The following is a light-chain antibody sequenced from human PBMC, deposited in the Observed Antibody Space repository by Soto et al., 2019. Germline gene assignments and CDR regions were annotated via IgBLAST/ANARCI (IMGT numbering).Light chain of an antibody. CDR1: QSVSSR. V-gene: IGKV3D-15*01. CDR2: GAS. CDR3: QQYNNWPPSIT. Sequence: EIVLTQSPGTLSLSPGERATLSCRASQSVSSRRLAWYQQKPGQAPRFLIYGASTRPTGIPDRFSGSGSGTEFTLTISSLQSEDFAVYYCQQYNNWPPSITFGQGTRLEIK. J-gene: IGKJ5*01.